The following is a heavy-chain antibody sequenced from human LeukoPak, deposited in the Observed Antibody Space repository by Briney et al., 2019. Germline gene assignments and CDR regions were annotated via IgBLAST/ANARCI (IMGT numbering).Heavy chain of an antibody. CDR1: GFTFSSYG. Sequence: GGSLRLSCAASGFTFSSYGMHWVRQAPGKGLEWVAVISYDGSNKYYADSVKGRFTISRDNSKNTLYLQMNSLRAEDTAVYYCAKDEDPFGSGSYVEGFDYWGQGTLVTVSS. D-gene: IGHD3-10*01. J-gene: IGHJ4*02. CDR2: ISYDGSNK. V-gene: IGHV3-30*18. CDR3: AKDEDPFGSGSYVEGFDY.